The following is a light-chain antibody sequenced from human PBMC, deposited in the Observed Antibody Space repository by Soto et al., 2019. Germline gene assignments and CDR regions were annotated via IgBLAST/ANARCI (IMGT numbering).Light chain of an antibody. J-gene: IGKJ1*01. CDR1: QSVTNSY. CDR2: AAS. V-gene: IGKV3-20*01. CDR3: QQYGSSPGT. Sequence: EIVLTQSPGTQSLSPGERATLSCRASQSVTNSYLTWYQQKPGQAPRLLIYAASIGATGIPDRFSGSGSGRDFTLTIGRLEPEDSAVYYCQQYGSSPGTFGQGTKVEIK.